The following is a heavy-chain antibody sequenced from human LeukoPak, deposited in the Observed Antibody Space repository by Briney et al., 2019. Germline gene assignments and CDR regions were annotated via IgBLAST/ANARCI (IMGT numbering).Heavy chain of an antibody. Sequence: PSETLSLTCSVSGDSVSRSDSYWDWIRQPPGKGLEWIGTIYYSGRTYYSPSHKSRVTMSVDPSNNQFSLTLRSVTAADTAVYYCARRRYYDGSGYLEWGQGTLLSVSS. CDR1: GDSVSRSDSY. CDR3: ARRRYYDGSGYLE. J-gene: IGHJ1*01. V-gene: IGHV4-39*01. D-gene: IGHD3-22*01. CDR2: IYYSGRT.